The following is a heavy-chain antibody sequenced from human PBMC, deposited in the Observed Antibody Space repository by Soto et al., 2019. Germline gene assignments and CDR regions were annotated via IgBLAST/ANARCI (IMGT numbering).Heavy chain of an antibody. D-gene: IGHD6-6*01. V-gene: IGHV3-53*01. CDR1: GFTVSSNY. CDR3: ASWYSSSSGGVWGYYYGMDV. J-gene: IGHJ6*02. CDR2: IYSGGST. Sequence: PGGSLRLSCAASGFTVSSNYMSWVRQAPGKGLEWVSVIYSGGSTYYADSVKGRFTIYRDNSKNTLDLQMNNLRAEDTAVYYCASWYSSSSGGVWGYYYGMDVWGQGTTVTVSS.